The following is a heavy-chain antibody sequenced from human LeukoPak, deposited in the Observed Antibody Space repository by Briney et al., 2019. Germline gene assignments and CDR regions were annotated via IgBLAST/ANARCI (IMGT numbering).Heavy chain of an antibody. CDR3: AGVEYSGNGNLY. CDR2: INRDGSGK. D-gene: IGHD1-26*01. CDR1: GLTFINYW. J-gene: IGHJ4*02. V-gene: IGHV3-7*03. Sequence: GGSLRLSCAGSGLTFINYWMTWVRQVSGKGLEWVANINRDGSGKYYLPSVRGRFTISKDDAKDSLYLQMDSLRPEDTAIYYCAGVEYSGNGNLYWGQGTLVTVSS.